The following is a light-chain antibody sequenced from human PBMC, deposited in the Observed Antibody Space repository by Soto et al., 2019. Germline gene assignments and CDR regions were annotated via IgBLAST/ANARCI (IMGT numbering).Light chain of an antibody. Sequence: IVLTQSPATLSLSPGKIATLSCMASQSVNSYLAWYQQNPGQAPRLLIHDASNRATGIPARFSGSGSGTDFTPTISSLEPEDFAVYYCQQRSNWPLTCGGGNTGDI. J-gene: IGKJ4*01. CDR2: DAS. CDR3: QQRSNWPLT. CDR1: QSVNSY. V-gene: IGKV3-11*01.